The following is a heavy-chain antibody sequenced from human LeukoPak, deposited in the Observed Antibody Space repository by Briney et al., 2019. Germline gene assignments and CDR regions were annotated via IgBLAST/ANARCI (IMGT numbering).Heavy chain of an antibody. J-gene: IGHJ4*02. CDR1: GFTFRGYA. V-gene: IGHV3-23*01. CDR3: AKDQWEAYYYDYSPSDS. Sequence: PGGSLRLSCAASGFTFRGYAMSWVRQAPGKGLEWVSALSAGSDSTYYADSVKGRFTISRDNSKKTLYLEMNSLRVEDTAVYYCAKDQWEAYYYDYSPSDSWCQGTLVTVSS. CDR2: LSAGSDST. D-gene: IGHD3-16*01.